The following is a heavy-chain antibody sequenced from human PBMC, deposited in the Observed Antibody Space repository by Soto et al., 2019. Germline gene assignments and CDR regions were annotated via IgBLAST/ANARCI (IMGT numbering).Heavy chain of an antibody. Sequence: GGSLRLSCAASGFTFSSYGMHWARQAPGKGLEWVAVISHDGSTKYYADSVKGRFTISRDNSRNTLYLEMNSLRGDDMAVYYCTGEVASGYWGQGTLVTVSP. J-gene: IGHJ4*02. V-gene: IGHV3-30*03. D-gene: IGHD2-8*02. CDR1: GFTFSSYG. CDR2: ISHDGSTK. CDR3: TGEVASGY.